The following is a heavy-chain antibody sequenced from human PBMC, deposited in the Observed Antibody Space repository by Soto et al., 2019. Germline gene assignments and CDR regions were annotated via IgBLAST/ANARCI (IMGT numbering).Heavy chain of an antibody. V-gene: IGHV3-30-3*01. D-gene: IGHD5-18*01. Sequence: QVQLVESGGGVVQPGRSLRLSCAASGFTFSSYAMHWVRQAPGKGLEWVAVISYDGSNKYYADSVKGRFTISRDNSKKTLYRQMNSLRAEDTAVYYCARGPYSYGDGDYWGQGTLVTVSS. CDR2: ISYDGSNK. CDR1: GFTFSSYA. J-gene: IGHJ4*02. CDR3: ARGPYSYGDGDY.